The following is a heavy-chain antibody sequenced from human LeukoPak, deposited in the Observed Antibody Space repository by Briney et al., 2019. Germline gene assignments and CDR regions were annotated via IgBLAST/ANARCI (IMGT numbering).Heavy chain of an antibody. D-gene: IGHD5-12*01. Sequence: PSETLSLTCTLSGGSISTYCWSWIRQPPGKGLEWIGYIYHGGSTNYNPSLKSRVTISVDTSKNQSSLKLSSVTAADTAVYYCARGGGYASPIGYWGQGALVTVSS. CDR3: ARGGGYASPIGY. V-gene: IGHV4-59*01. CDR1: GGSISTYC. J-gene: IGHJ4*02. CDR2: IYHGGST.